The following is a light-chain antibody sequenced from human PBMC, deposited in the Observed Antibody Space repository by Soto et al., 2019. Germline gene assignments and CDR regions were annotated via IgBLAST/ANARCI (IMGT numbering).Light chain of an antibody. J-gene: IGLJ2*01. CDR1: ALPKQY. CDR2: KDS. V-gene: IGLV3-25*02. Sequence: SYELTQPPSVSVSPGQTARITCSGAALPKQYAYWYQQKPGQAPVLVLYKDSERPSGIPERFSGSSSGTTVTLTISGVQAEDEADYYCQSADSSGTYVVFGGGTKVTVL. CDR3: QSADSSGTYVV.